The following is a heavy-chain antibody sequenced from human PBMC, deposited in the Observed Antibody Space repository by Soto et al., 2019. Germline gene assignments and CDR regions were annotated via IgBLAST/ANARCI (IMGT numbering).Heavy chain of an antibody. CDR2: IYSGGST. D-gene: IGHD3-10*01. V-gene: IGHV3-53*01. Sequence: PGGSLRLSCAASGFTVSSNYISWVRQAPGKGLEWVSVIYSGGSTYYADSVKGRFTISRDNSKNTLYLQMNSLRAEDTAVYYCASPYGSGSHYYYYGMDVWGQGTTVTVSS. J-gene: IGHJ6*02. CDR3: ASPYGSGSHYYYYGMDV. CDR1: GFTVSSNY.